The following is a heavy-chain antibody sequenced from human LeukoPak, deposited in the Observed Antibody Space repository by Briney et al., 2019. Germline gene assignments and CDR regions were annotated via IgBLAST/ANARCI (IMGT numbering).Heavy chain of an antibody. CDR1: GFTFRNYA. J-gene: IGHJ4*02. CDR2: ISGSGGST. Sequence: GGSLRLSCAASGFTFRNYAMTWVRQAPGKGLEWVSAISGSGGSTYYADSVKGRFTISRANSKNTLYLQMNSLRAEDTALYYCAKALSGWQDVDYWGQGTLVTVSS. CDR3: AKALSGWQDVDY. V-gene: IGHV3-23*01. D-gene: IGHD6-19*01.